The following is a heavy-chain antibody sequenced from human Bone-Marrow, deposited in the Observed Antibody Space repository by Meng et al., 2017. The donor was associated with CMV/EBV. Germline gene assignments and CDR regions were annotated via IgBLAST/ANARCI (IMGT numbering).Heavy chain of an antibody. D-gene: IGHD3-3*01. V-gene: IGHV5-51*01. CDR2: IYPGDSDT. CDR3: ARQDRVDDFWSGYYTQTFGD. J-gene: IGHJ4*02. CDR1: GYSFTSYW. Sequence: GGSLRLSCKGSGYSFTSYWIGWVRQMPGKGLEWMGIIYPGDSDTRYSPSFQGQVTISADKSISTAYLQWSNLKASDTAMYYCARQDRVDDFWSGYYTQTFGDWGQGTLVTVSS.